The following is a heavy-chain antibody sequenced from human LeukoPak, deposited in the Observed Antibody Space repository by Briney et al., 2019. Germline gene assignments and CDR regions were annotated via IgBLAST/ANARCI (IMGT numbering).Heavy chain of an antibody. CDR1: GFTFSSYA. Sequence: PGASLRLSCAASGFTFSSYAMSWVRQAPGKGLEWVSTISGTGGSAYYADSVKGRFTISRDNSKNTVSLEMSSLGLDDTAVYYCAKVHLRGVTDYWGQGTLVTVSS. J-gene: IGHJ4*02. V-gene: IGHV3-23*01. CDR3: AKVHLRGVTDY. D-gene: IGHD3-10*01. CDR2: ISGTGGSA.